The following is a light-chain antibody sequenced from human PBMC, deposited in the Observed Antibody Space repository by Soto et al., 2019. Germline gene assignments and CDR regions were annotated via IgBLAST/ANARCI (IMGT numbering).Light chain of an antibody. J-gene: IGKJ1*01. CDR2: AAS. CDR3: LQDHSYPWT. V-gene: IGKV1-6*01. CDR1: QGIRND. Sequence: AIQLTQSPSSLSASVGDRVTITCRASQGIRNDLGWYQHKPGKAPKLLIHAASSLQSGVPSRFSGSASGTEFTLTISSLQPEDLASYYCLQDHSYPWTFGPGTKVEI.